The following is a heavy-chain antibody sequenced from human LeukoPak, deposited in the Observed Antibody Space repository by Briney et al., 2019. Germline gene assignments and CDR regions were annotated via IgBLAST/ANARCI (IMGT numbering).Heavy chain of an antibody. CDR2: IYYSGST. CDR3: ARSNYYYDSSGYYYFDY. CDR1: GGSFSGYY. V-gene: IGHV4-39*01. J-gene: IGHJ4*02. D-gene: IGHD3-22*01. Sequence: LETLSLTCAVYGGSFSGYYWGWIRQPPGKGLEWIGSIYYSGSTYYNPSLKSRVTISVDTSKNQFSLKLSSVTAADTAVYYCARSNYYYDSSGYYYFDYWGQGTLVTVSS.